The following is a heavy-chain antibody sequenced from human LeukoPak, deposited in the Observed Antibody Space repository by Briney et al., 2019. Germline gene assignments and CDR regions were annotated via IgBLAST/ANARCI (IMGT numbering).Heavy chain of an antibody. CDR3: AKVNNYDLMIDY. Sequence: SETLSLTCTVSGGSISSSSYYWGWIRQPPGKGLEWIGSIYYSGSTYYNPSLKSRVTISVDTSKNQFSLKLSSVTAADTAVYYCAKVNNYDLMIDYWGQGTLVTVSS. CDR1: GGSISSSSYY. J-gene: IGHJ4*02. CDR2: IYYSGST. D-gene: IGHD3-3*01. V-gene: IGHV4-39*07.